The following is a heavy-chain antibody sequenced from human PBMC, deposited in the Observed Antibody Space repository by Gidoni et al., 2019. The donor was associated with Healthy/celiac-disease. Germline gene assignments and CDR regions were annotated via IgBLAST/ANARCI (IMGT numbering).Heavy chain of an antibody. CDR1: VDSISSYY. D-gene: IGHD3-22*01. CDR3: ARAPPGYYYDSSGYSPSWFDP. V-gene: IGHV4-59*01. CDR2: IYYSGST. Sequence: QVQLQDSGPGLVKPSETLSLTCTVSVDSISSYYWSWIRQPPGKGLEWIGYIYYSGSTNYNPSLKSRVTISVDTSKNQFSLKLSSVTAADTAVYYCARAPPGYYYDSSGYSPSWFDPWGQGTLVTVSS. J-gene: IGHJ5*02.